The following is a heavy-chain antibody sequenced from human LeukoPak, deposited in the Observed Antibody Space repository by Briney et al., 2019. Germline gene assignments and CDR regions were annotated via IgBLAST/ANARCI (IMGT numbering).Heavy chain of an antibody. CDR3: ANYSGSSRWFDY. CDR1: GFTFSNEW. V-gene: IGHV3-74*01. D-gene: IGHD6-13*01. J-gene: IGHJ4*02. CDR2: VNPDGRTT. Sequence: PGGSLRLSCTASGFTFSNEWMHWVRQTPGRGLVWISHVNPDGRTTNYGDSVKGRFTISRDNSKNTLYLQMNSLRAEDTAVYYCANYSGSSRWFDYWGQGTLVTVSS.